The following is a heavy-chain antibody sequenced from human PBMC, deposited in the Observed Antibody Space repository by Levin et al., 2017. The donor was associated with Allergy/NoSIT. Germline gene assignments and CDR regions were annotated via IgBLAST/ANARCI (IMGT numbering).Heavy chain of an antibody. D-gene: IGHD6-19*01. CDR2: SRDKANRYTT. CDR3: VRGDSSGWSDAFNI. CDR1: GFSFSDHY. Sequence: RAGGSLRLSCAASGFSFSDHYMDWVRQAPGKGLEWVGRSRDKANRYTTEYAASVKGRFTISRDDSKNSVYLQMNSLKMEDTAVYYCVRGDSSGWSDAFNIWGQGTMVTVSS. J-gene: IGHJ3*02. V-gene: IGHV3-72*01.